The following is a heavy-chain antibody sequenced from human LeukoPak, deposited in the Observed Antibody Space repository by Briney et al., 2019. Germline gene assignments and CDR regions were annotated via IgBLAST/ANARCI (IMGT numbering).Heavy chain of an antibody. V-gene: IGHV4-4*07. CDR1: GGSISSYY. Sequence: SETLSLTCTVSGGSISSYYWSWIRQPAGKGPEWIGRIYTSGSTNYNPSLKSRVTMSVDTSKNQFSLKLSSVTAADTAVYYCAREGLDFSMRDYVWGSYRPFDYWGQGTLVTVSS. J-gene: IGHJ4*02. D-gene: IGHD3-16*02. CDR3: AREGLDFSMRDYVWGSYRPFDY. CDR2: IYTSGST.